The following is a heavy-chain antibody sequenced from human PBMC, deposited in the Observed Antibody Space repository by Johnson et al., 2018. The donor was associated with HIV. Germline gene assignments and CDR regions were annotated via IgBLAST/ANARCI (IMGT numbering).Heavy chain of an antibody. V-gene: IGHV3-33*01. J-gene: IGHJ3*02. CDR1: GFTFSNYG. D-gene: IGHD2-8*01. CDR2: IWFDGSNK. Sequence: QVQLVESGGGVVQPGRSLRLSCAASGFTFSNYGMHWVRQAPGKGLEWVAAIWFDGSNKYYADSVKGRVTISRDNSKNTLYMQMNSLRGEDTAVYYCARDPAYAALDIWGQGTMVTVSS. CDR3: ARDPAYAALDI.